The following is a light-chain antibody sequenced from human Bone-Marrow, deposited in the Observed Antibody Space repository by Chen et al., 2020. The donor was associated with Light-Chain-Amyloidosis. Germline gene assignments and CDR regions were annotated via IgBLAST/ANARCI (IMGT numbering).Light chain of an antibody. CDR2: EDD. Sequence: NFMLTQPHSVSESPGKTVIISCTRSSVSIATNYVQWYQQRPGSSPTTVIYEDDQRPSGVPDRFSGSSDRSSNSASLTISGLKTEDEADYYCQSYQGSSQGVFGGGTKLTVL. CDR1: SVSIATNY. J-gene: IGLJ3*02. CDR3: QSYQGSSQGV. V-gene: IGLV6-57*01.